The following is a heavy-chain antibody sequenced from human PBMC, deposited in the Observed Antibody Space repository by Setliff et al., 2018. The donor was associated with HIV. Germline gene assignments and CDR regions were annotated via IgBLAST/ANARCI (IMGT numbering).Heavy chain of an antibody. J-gene: IGHJ4*02. CDR3: AKGAGFYGDYTFDH. D-gene: IGHD4-17*01. Sequence: SETLSLTCTVSGPSINIHYWSWIRQSPGKGFEWIGYIYSTGSTNYNPSLQSRVTISMVASRNQFSLKVTSVTAADTAVYYCAKGAGFYGDYTFDHWGQGRQVTVSA. CDR2: IYSTGST. CDR1: GPSINIHY. V-gene: IGHV4-59*11.